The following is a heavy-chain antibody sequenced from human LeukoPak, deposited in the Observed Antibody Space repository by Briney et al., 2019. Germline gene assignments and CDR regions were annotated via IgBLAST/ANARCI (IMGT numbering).Heavy chain of an antibody. D-gene: IGHD3-10*01. CDR1: GGTFSSYA. CDR3: AREGSSFAIDY. J-gene: IGHJ4*02. V-gene: IGHV1-69*04. Sequence: SVKVSCKASGGTFSSYAISWVRQAPGQGLEWMGRIIPILGIANYAQKFQGRVTITADKSTSTAYMELSSLRSEDTAVYYCAREGSSFAIDYWGQGTLVTVSS. CDR2: IIPILGIA.